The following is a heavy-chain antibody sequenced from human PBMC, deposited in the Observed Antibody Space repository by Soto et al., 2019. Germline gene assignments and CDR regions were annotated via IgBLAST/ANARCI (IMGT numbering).Heavy chain of an antibody. V-gene: IGHV1-18*01. CDR3: ARVRVPKSSGFLPFDY. J-gene: IGHJ4*01. CDR2: ISAFNGKT. CDR1: GYTFNIYG. D-gene: IGHD3-22*01. Sequence: QIQLVQSGAEVKKPGASVKVSCKASGYTFNIYGINWLRQTPGQGLDWMGWISAFNGKTTYAQNVQGRVTMPTDTSTSTAYVELRSMRSDDTDVYYCARVRVPKSSGFLPFDYWCHGTLVTVSS.